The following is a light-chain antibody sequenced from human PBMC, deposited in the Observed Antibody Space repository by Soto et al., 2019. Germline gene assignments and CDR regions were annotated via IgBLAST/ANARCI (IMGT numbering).Light chain of an antibody. J-gene: IGKJ1*01. CDR1: QSVTSN. Sequence: VMITQSPTTLSVSPGERATLSCRASQSVTSNYLAWYQQKPGQAPRLLIYGVSNRATGVPDRFSGSGSGTDFTLTISSLQSEGFALYYCQQYNDWPLTFGQGTKV. V-gene: IGKV3D-15*01. CDR3: QQYNDWPLT. CDR2: GVS.